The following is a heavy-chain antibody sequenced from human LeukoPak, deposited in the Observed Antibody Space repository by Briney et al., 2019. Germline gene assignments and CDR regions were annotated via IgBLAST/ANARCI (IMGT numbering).Heavy chain of an antibody. CDR1: GFTFSSYW. J-gene: IGHJ3*01. V-gene: IGHV3-74*01. D-gene: IGHD2-2*01. Sequence: GGSLRLSCAASGFTFSSYWMHWVRQGPGEGLVWVSRINSDGKSTSYADSVKGRFTISRDNAKDTLYLQMNSLRAEDTAVYYCAKDRSCSGSSCNVGSWGRGTMVTVSS. CDR3: AKDRSCSGSSCNVGS. CDR2: INSDGKST.